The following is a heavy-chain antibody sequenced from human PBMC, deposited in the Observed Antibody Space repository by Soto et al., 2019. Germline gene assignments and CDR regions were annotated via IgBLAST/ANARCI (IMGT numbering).Heavy chain of an antibody. D-gene: IGHD3-10*01. Sequence: QTGGSLRLSCAASGFSFDDYAMHWVRQAPGKGLEWVTGISWNSGTIGYADSVKGRFTISRDNAKNSLYLQMNSLRAEDTALYYCARDVWSRASGPPDSCGQGPLVTVS. CDR1: GFSFDDYA. V-gene: IGHV3-9*01. CDR2: ISWNSGTI. J-gene: IGHJ4*02. CDR3: ARDVWSRASGPPDS.